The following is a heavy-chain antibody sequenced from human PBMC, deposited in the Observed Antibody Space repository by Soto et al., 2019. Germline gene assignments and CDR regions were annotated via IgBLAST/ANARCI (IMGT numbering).Heavy chain of an antibody. D-gene: IGHD3-22*01. CDR2: ISSSGTTT. CDR1: GFSLSDYY. CDR3: ARVRGDSSGSYYFDY. J-gene: IGHJ4*02. V-gene: IGHV3-11*01. Sequence: GGSLRLSCAASGFSLSDYYVSWIRQAPGEGLEWVSYISSSGTTTHYADSAKGRFTISKDNAKNSLYLQMNSLRAEDTAVYYCARVRGDSSGSYYFDYWGQGTLVTVSS.